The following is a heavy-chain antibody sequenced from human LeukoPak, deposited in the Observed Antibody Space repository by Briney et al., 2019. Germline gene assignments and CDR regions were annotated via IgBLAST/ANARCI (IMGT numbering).Heavy chain of an antibody. V-gene: IGHV4-59*12. CDR2: IYSSGHT. Sequence: SETLSLTCTVSGGSISNYYWSWIRQPPGKGLEWIGYIYSSGHTNYNPSLKNRVTISVDTSKNQFSLKLSSVTAADTAVYYCARGIIAMVYWGQGTLVTVSS. D-gene: IGHD4/OR15-4a*01. CDR1: GGSISNYY. J-gene: IGHJ4*02. CDR3: ARGIIAMVY.